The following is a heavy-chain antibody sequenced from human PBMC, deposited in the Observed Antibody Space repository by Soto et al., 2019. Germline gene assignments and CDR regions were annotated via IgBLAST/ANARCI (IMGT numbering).Heavy chain of an antibody. D-gene: IGHD2-15*01. Sequence: SETLSLTCTIPGDSISGTSYRWVWIRQAPGKGLEWLADIYSSGNAYYSPSLQSRLTISIDTSSNHFYLTLKSVTAADTAIYYCARRIGGSSNFANWGQGILVTVSS. CDR1: GDSISGTSYR. V-gene: IGHV4-39*02. CDR3: ARRIGGSSNFAN. J-gene: IGHJ4*02. CDR2: IYSSGNA.